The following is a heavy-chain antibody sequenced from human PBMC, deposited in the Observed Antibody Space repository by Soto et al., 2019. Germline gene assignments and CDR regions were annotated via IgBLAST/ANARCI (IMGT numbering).Heavy chain of an antibody. CDR3: AGLYYYDSSGYYSPIDY. CDR1: GGSISSYY. J-gene: IGHJ4*02. Sequence: PSETPXLTCTVPGGSISSYYWSWIRQPPGKGLEWIGYIYYSGSTNYNPSLKSRVTISVDTSKNQFSLKLSSVTAADTAVYYCAGLYYYDSSGYYSPIDYWGQGTLVTVSS. V-gene: IGHV4-59*01. CDR2: IYYSGST. D-gene: IGHD3-22*01.